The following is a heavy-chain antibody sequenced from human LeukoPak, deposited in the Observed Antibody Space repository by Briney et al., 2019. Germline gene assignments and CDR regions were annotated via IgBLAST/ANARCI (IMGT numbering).Heavy chain of an antibody. CDR1: GGSISSGGYY. D-gene: IGHD6-13*01. CDR2: IYYSGST. Sequence: SETLSLTCTVSGGSISSGGYYWSWIRQHPGKGLEWIGYIYYSGSTYYNPSLKSRVTISVDMSKNQFSLKLSSVTAADTAVYYCARAASGFDSSPIDAFDIWGQGTMVTVYS. V-gene: IGHV4-31*03. J-gene: IGHJ3*02. CDR3: ARAASGFDSSPIDAFDI.